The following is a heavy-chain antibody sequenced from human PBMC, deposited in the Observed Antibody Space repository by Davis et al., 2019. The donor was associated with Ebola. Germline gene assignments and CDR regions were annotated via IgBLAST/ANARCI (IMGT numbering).Heavy chain of an antibody. V-gene: IGHV3-30*02. Sequence: GGSLRLSCAASGFTFSNYAMSWVRQAPGKGLEWVAFIRLDGSIIFYADSVKGRFTISRDNSKNTLYLQMNSLRTEDTAVYYCAKLYDISGYQPLGYWGQGTLVTVSS. CDR1: GFTFSNYA. CDR3: AKLYDISGYQPLGY. J-gene: IGHJ4*02. D-gene: IGHD3-22*01. CDR2: IRLDGSII.